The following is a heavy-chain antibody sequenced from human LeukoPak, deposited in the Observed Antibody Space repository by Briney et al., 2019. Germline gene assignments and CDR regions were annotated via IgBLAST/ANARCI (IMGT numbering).Heavy chain of an antibody. CDR3: ARVLLWFGESPGPGFDY. CDR2: IRNDGGET. D-gene: IGHD3-10*01. CDR1: GYTFSDHW. J-gene: IGHJ4*02. Sequence: GGSLRLSCVASGYTFSDHWMHWVRQAPGKGLVWVSRIRNDGGETNYADSVKGRFTISRDNAKNSLYLQMNSLRAEDTAVYYCARVLLWFGESPGPGFDYWGQGTLVTVSS. V-gene: IGHV3-74*01.